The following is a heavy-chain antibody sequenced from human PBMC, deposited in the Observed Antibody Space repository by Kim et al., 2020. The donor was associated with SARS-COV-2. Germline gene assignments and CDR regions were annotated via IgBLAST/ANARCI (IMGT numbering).Heavy chain of an antibody. D-gene: IGHD2-21*02. CDR2: FYSGGSST. CDR3: AKEMWRGGNSRSDY. CDR1: GFTFRSYA. J-gene: IGHJ4*02. Sequence: GGSLRLSCAASGFTFRSYAISWVRQAPGKGLECVSVFYSGGSSTYYADSVKGRFTISRDNSKNTLYLQMNSLRTEDTAVYYCAKEMWRGGNSRSDYWGQG. V-gene: IGHV3-23*03.